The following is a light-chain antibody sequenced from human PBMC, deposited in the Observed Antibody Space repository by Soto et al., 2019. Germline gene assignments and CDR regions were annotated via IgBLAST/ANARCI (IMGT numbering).Light chain of an antibody. CDR1: QSVPSAS. Sequence: EIVLTQSPATLSVSPGEEAILSCRASQSVPSASLAWYQHKPGQAPRLLIYATSKKATGVPARFGGSWTGTDFTLSVNTVEPEDFAVYYCQHYDIATRTFGKGTKV. CDR2: ATS. J-gene: IGKJ1*01. V-gene: IGKV3-20*01. CDR3: QHYDIATRT.